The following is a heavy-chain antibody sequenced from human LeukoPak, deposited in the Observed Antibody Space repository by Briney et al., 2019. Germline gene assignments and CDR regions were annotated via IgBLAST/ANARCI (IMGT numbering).Heavy chain of an antibody. CDR1: GYSFTSYW. CDR2: IYPCYSDT. D-gene: IGHD4-17*01. Sequence: GESLKISCKGSGYSFTSYWIGWVRQLPGKGLEWMGIIYPCYSDTRYSPSFQGQVTISADKSISTAYLQWSSLKASDTAMYYCASSDYGEYVGFDYWGQGTLVTVSS. J-gene: IGHJ4*02. CDR3: ASSDYGEYVGFDY. V-gene: IGHV5-51*01.